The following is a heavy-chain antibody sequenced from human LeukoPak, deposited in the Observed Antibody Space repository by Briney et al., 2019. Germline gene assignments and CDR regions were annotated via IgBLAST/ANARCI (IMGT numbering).Heavy chain of an antibody. D-gene: IGHD6-19*01. Sequence: PGGALRLSCAASGFTFSSYGMSWVRQAPGKGLEWVSAISGSGGSTYYADSVKGRFTISRDNSKNTLYLQMNSLRAEDTAVYYCAKKLAVAGTSADAFDIWGQGTMVTVSS. J-gene: IGHJ3*02. CDR1: GFTFSSYG. CDR3: AKKLAVAGTSADAFDI. V-gene: IGHV3-23*01. CDR2: ISGSGGST.